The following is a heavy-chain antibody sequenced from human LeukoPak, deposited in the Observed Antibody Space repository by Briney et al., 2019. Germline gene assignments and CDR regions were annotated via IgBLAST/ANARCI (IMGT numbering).Heavy chain of an antibody. CDR2: INHRGNT. Sequence: SEPVSLTCALYGGSFSGYYWSCLRQPPGKGLECIGEINHRGNTNYNPSLKSRLTISVDTSKNQFSLKLSSVTAADTAVYYCARRSYDILTGYYKSKDGDYWGQGTLVTVSS. CDR1: GGSFSGYY. J-gene: IGHJ4*02. CDR3: ARRSYDILTGYYKSKDGDY. D-gene: IGHD3-9*01. V-gene: IGHV4-34*01.